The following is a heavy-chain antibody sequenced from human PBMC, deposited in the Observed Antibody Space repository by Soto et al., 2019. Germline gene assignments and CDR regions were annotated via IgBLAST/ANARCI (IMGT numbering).Heavy chain of an antibody. Sequence: GGSLRLSCAASGFTFSSYSMNWVRQAPGKGLEWVSSISSSSSYIYYADSVKGRFTISRDNAKNSLYLQMNSLRAEDTAVYYCARDRRAGYSYGYGVSDYYYGMDVWGQGTTATVSS. CDR2: ISSSSSYI. CDR3: ARDRRAGYSYGYGVSDYYYGMDV. V-gene: IGHV3-21*01. CDR1: GFTFSSYS. D-gene: IGHD5-18*01. J-gene: IGHJ6*02.